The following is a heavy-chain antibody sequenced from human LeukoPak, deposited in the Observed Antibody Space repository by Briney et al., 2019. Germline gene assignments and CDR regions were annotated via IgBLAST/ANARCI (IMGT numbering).Heavy chain of an antibody. Sequence: PGGSLRLSCAASGFTFSSYAMSWVRQAPGKGLEWVSRINSDGSSTSYADSVKGRFTISRDNAKNTLYLQMNSLRAEDTAVYYCARAWAQDYWGQGTLVTVSS. J-gene: IGHJ4*02. CDR2: INSDGSST. CDR1: GFTFSSYA. CDR3: ARAWAQDY. V-gene: IGHV3-74*01.